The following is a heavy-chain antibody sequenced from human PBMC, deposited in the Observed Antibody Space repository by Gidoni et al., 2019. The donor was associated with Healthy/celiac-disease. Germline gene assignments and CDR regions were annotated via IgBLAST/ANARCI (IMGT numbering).Heavy chain of an antibody. Sequence: EVQLLESGGGLVQPGGSLSVSCAASGFTFGCYAMSWVRKAPGKGLVWVLGIRGRGGSTYYEDAVKGRLITARDNSKNTLYLQMNSLRAEDTAVYYCAKFARGGNYYYYYMDVWGKGTTVTVSS. CDR1: GFTFGCYA. CDR2: IRGRGGST. V-gene: IGHV3-23*01. CDR3: AKFARGGNYYYYYMDV. D-gene: IGHD3-16*01. J-gene: IGHJ6*03.